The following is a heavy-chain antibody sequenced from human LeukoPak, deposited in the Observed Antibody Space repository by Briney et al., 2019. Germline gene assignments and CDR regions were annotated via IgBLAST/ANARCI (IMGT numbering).Heavy chain of an antibody. V-gene: IGHV3-23*01. J-gene: IGHJ4*02. CDR3: AKDGSDYFETNGYFDY. CDR1: QFTPSRFT. D-gene: IGHD2/OR15-2a*01. CDR2: ISDRGGRT. Sequence: SPRLSSAASQFTPSRFTVSSVPQVPQSRGTRLQWVSTISDRGGRTYYADSVKGRFTVSRDNSRNTLYLQMNNLRAEDTAVYYCAKDGSDYFETNGYFDYWGQGVLVTVTS.